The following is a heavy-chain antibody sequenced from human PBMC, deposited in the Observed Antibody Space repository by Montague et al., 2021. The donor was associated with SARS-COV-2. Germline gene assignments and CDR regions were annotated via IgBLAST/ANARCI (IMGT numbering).Heavy chain of an antibody. D-gene: IGHD6-19*01. CDR2: INYSGST. V-gene: IGHV4-59*08. Sequence: SETLSLTCTVSGGAMSSYYWSWIRQPPGKGLEWIGYINYSGSTNYNPSLKSRVTISVATSKTQFSLKLSSVTAADTAAYYCARHGCSSGGHRCGFDPWGQGTLVTVSS. CDR3: ARHGCSSGGHRCGFDP. CDR1: GGAMSSYY. J-gene: IGHJ5*02.